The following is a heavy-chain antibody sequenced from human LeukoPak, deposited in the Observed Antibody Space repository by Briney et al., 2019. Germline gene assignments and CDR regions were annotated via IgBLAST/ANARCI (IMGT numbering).Heavy chain of an antibody. J-gene: IGHJ4*02. CDR2: INPNSGGT. Sequence: GASVKVSCKASGYTFTGYYMHWVRQAPGQGLEWMGWINPNSGGTNYAQKFQGRVTMTRDTSVSTAYMELSRLRSDDTAVYYCARDRWYSSSDQSLDYWGQGTLVTVSS. CDR3: ARDRWYSSSDQSLDY. CDR1: GYTFTGYY. D-gene: IGHD6-6*01. V-gene: IGHV1-2*02.